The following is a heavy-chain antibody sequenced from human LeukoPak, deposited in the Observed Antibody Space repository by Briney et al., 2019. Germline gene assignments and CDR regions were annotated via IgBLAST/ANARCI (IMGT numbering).Heavy chain of an antibody. V-gene: IGHV4-39*07. Sequence: SGTLSLTCTVSGGSISSSTYYWGWIRQPPGKGLEWIGSIYYSGSTYYNPSLKSRVTMSVDTSKNQFSLKLSSVTAADTAVYYCARGPDDAFDIWGQGTMVTVSS. CDR3: ARGPDDAFDI. CDR2: IYYSGST. CDR1: GGSISSSTYY. J-gene: IGHJ3*02.